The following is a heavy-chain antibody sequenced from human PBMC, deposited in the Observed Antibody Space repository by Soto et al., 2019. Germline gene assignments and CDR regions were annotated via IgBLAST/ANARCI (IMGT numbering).Heavy chain of an antibody. D-gene: IGHD6-13*01. J-gene: IGHJ6*02. CDR3: ARGSPPSKYGLDV. CDR1: GGSINYYY. V-gene: IGHV4-59*01. CDR2: IFYSGST. Sequence: PSETLSLTCTVSGGSINYYYWNWIRQSPGKGLEWIGYIFYSGSTHYNPSLKSRVTISIDTSKNQFSLRLTSVTAADTAVYFCARGSPPSKYGLDVWGQGTTVTVSS.